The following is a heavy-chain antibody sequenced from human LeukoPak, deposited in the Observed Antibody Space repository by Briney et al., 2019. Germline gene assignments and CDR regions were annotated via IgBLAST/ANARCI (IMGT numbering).Heavy chain of an antibody. CDR3: ATTNDGGGYQWGDFFDF. CDR1: GGTSNSHA. V-gene: IGHV1-69*04. Sequence: SVKVSCKASGGTSNSHAISWVRQAPGQGLEWMGRIIPNLGTTNRAQNFQDRVTLTADKSTNTAYMELTSLTSDDAAVYYCATTNDGGGYQWGDFFDFWGQGTLVTVSS. J-gene: IGHJ4*02. CDR2: IIPNLGTT. D-gene: IGHD3-22*01.